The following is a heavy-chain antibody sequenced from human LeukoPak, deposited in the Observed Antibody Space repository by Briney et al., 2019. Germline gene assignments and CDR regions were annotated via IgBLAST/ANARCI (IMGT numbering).Heavy chain of an antibody. Sequence: PGGSLRLSCAASGFTFSDYYMSWIRQAPGKGLEWVSYISSSGSTIYYADSVKGRLTISRDNAKNSLYLQMNSLRAEDTTVYYCARAATLHGSGSYYLNWFDPWGQGTLVTVSS. D-gene: IGHD3-10*01. CDR1: GFTFSDYY. V-gene: IGHV3-11*01. J-gene: IGHJ5*02. CDR2: ISSSGSTI. CDR3: ARAATLHGSGSYYLNWFDP.